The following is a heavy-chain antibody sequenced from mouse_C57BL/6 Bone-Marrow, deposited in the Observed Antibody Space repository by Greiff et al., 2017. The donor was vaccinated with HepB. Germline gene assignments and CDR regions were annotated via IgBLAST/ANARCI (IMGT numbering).Heavy chain of an antibody. J-gene: IGHJ2*01. V-gene: IGHV1-42*01. CDR1: GYSFTGYY. D-gene: IGHD2-3*01. CDR2: INPSTGGT. CDR3: ARRGIYDGYYFDY. Sequence: VQLKESGPELVKPGASVKISCKASGYSFTGYYMNWVKQSPEKSLEWIGEINPSTGGTTYNQKFKAKATLTVDKSSSTAYMQLKSLTSEDSAVYYCARRGIYDGYYFDYWGQGTTLTVSS.